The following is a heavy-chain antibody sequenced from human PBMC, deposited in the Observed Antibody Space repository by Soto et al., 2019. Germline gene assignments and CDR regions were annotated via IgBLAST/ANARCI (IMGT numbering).Heavy chain of an antibody. J-gene: IGHJ6*02. V-gene: IGHV6-1*01. CDR1: GDSVSSNSAA. Sequence: SQTLSLTCAISGDSVSSNSAAWNWIRQSPSRGLEWLGRTYYRSKWYNDYAVSVKSRITINPDTSKNQFSLQLNSVTPEDTAVYYCARDPSPNWNTFRAYYYYYGMDVWGQGTTVTVSS. D-gene: IGHD1-1*01. CDR3: ARDPSPNWNTFRAYYYYYGMDV. CDR2: TYYRSKWYN.